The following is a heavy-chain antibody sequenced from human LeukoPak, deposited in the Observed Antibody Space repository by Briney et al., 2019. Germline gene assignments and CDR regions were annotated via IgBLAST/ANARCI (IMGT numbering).Heavy chain of an antibody. D-gene: IGHD3-22*01. CDR2: INPSGGST. Sequence: ASVKVSCKASGYTFTSYYMHWVRQAPGQGLEWMGIINPSGGSTSCAQKFQGRVTMTRDTSTSTVYMELSSLRSEDTAVYYCAILTMITSAPNWFDPWGQGTLVTVSS. CDR1: GYTFTSYY. J-gene: IGHJ5*02. CDR3: AILTMITSAPNWFDP. V-gene: IGHV1-46*01.